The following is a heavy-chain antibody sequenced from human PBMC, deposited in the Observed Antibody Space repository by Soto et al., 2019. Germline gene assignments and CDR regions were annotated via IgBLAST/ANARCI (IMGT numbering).Heavy chain of an antibody. V-gene: IGHV1-8*02. CDR3: ARKKDGGYYYYYYYMDV. Sequence: ASVKVSFKASGYTFTGYYMHWVRQAPGQGLEWMGWINPNSGNTSYAQKFQGRVTMTRNTSISTAYMELSSLRSEDTAVYYCARKKDGGYYYYYYYMDVWGKGTTVTVSS. CDR1: GYTFTGYY. CDR2: INPNSGNT. D-gene: IGHD4-17*01. J-gene: IGHJ6*03.